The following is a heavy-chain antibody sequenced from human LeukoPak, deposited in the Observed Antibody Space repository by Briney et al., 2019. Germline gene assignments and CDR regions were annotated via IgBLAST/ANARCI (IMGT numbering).Heavy chain of an antibody. CDR3: ALLRYFDWLLSYYYYYGMDV. V-gene: IGHV3-23*01. D-gene: IGHD3-9*01. J-gene: IGHJ6*02. CDR2: ISGSGGST. CDR1: GFTFSSYW. Sequence: PGGSLRLSCAASGFTFSSYWMSWVRQAPGKGLEWVSAISGSGGSTYYADSVKGRFTISRDNSKNTLYLQMNSLRAEDTAVYYCALLRYFDWLLSYYYYYGMDVWGQGTTVTVSS.